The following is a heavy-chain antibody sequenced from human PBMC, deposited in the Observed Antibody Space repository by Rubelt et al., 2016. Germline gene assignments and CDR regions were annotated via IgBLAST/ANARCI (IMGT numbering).Heavy chain of an antibody. CDR2: IYYSGNT. J-gene: IGHJ4*02. CDR1: GGSISSSSYY. D-gene: IGHD1-26*01. CDR3: ARPSSSGSYGY. Sequence: QVQLQESGPGLVKPSETLSLTCTVSGGSISSSSYYWGWIRQPPGKGLEWIGSIYYSGNTYYNPSLKSRVTISVETSKNQFSLKLSSVTAADTAVYYCARPSSSGSYGYWGQGTLVTVSS. V-gene: IGHV4-39*01.